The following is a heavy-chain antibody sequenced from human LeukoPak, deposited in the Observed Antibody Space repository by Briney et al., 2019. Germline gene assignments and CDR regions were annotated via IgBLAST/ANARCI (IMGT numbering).Heavy chain of an antibody. Sequence: PGGSLRLSCAASGFTFSSYGMHWVRQAPGKGLEWVAVISYDGSNKYYADSVKGRFTISRDNSKNTLYLQMNSLRAEDTAVYYCAKEHSDYYDSSGYFDYWGQGTLVTVSS. CDR1: GFTFSSYG. CDR2: ISYDGSNK. V-gene: IGHV3-30*18. D-gene: IGHD3-22*01. J-gene: IGHJ4*02. CDR3: AKEHSDYYDSSGYFDY.